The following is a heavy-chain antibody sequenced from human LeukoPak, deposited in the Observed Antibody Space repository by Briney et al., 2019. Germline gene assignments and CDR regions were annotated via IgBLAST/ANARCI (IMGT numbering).Heavy chain of an antibody. V-gene: IGHV3-48*03. CDR3: AKEFASGYQDY. CDR2: ISSSGSTI. J-gene: IGHJ4*02. D-gene: IGHD3-3*01. CDR1: GFTFSSYE. Sequence: PGGSLRLSCAASGFTFSSYEMNWVRQAPGKGLEWVSYISSSGSTIYYADSVKGRFTISRDNSKNTLYLQMNSLRAEDTAVYYCAKEFASGYQDYWGQGTLVTVSS.